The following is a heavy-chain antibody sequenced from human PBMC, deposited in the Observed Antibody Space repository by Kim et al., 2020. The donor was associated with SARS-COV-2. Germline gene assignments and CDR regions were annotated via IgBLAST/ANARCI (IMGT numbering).Heavy chain of an antibody. Sequence: SGPTLVNPTQTLTLTCTFSGFSLSTSGVGVGWIRQPPGKALEWLALIYWDDDKRYSPSLKSRLTITKDTSKNQVVLTMTNMDPVDTATYYCAHRLDYYDSSGYYYDFDYWGQGTLVTVSS. J-gene: IGHJ4*02. D-gene: IGHD3-22*01. CDR2: IYWDDDK. V-gene: IGHV2-5*02. CDR1: GFSLSTSGVG. CDR3: AHRLDYYDSSGYYYDFDY.